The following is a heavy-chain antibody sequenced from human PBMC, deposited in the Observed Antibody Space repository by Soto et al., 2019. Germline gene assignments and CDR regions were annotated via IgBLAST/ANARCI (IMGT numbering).Heavy chain of an antibody. V-gene: IGHV3-23*01. CDR2: LSSTGFST. J-gene: IGHJ4*02. CDR3: AKRSRIAAAGTDPFDY. D-gene: IGHD6-13*01. CDR1: GFTFSSYA. Sequence: EVQPLESGGGLVQPGGSLRLSCAASGFTFSSYAMSWVRQPPGKGLEWVSALSSTGFSTYYADSVKGRFTISRDNSKNTLYLQMNSLKAEDTAVYYCAKRSRIAAAGTDPFDYWGQGTLVTVSS.